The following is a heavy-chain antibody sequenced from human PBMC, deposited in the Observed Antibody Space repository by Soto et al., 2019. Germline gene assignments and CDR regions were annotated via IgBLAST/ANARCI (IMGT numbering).Heavy chain of an antibody. CDR3: ARPSRDGYNFDAFDI. V-gene: IGHV1-18*01. J-gene: IGHJ3*02. D-gene: IGHD5-12*01. Sequence: ASVKVSCKASGYTFTNYGINWVRQAPEQGLEWMGWISVYNGDTGYTQRLQGRVTMTTDTSTSTAYMELRSLRSDDTAMYYCARPSRDGYNFDAFDIWGQGTMVTVSS. CDR1: GYTFTNYG. CDR2: ISVYNGDT.